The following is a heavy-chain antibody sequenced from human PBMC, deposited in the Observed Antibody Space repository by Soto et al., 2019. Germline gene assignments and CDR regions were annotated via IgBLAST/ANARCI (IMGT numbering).Heavy chain of an antibody. D-gene: IGHD1-7*01. CDR1: GYTFTSYG. J-gene: IGHJ3*02. Sequence: ASVKVSCKASGYTFTSYGISWVRQAPGQGLEWMGWISAYNGNTNYAQKLQGRVTMTTDTSTSTAYMELRSLRSDDTAVYYCASGITGTKRDDAFDIWGQGTMVTVSS. V-gene: IGHV1-18*04. CDR2: ISAYNGNT. CDR3: ASGITGTKRDDAFDI.